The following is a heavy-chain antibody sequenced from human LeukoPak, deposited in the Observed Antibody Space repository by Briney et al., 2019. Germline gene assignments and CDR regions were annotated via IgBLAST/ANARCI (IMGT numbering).Heavy chain of an antibody. D-gene: IGHD1-26*01. CDR1: GFTFSSYS. Sequence: GGSLRLSCAASGFTFSSYSMNWVRQAPGKGLEWVSYISSSSSTIYYADSVKGRFTISRDNAKNSLYLRMNSLRAEDTAVYYCARNLGVGASEGRAFDIWGQGTMVTVSS. J-gene: IGHJ3*02. CDR3: ARNLGVGASEGRAFDI. CDR2: ISSSSSTI. V-gene: IGHV3-48*01.